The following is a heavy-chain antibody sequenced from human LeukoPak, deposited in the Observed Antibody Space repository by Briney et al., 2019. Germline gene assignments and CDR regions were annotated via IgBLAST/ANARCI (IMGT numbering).Heavy chain of an antibody. Sequence: SQTLSLNCTVSGGSISSGGYYWSWIRQHPGKGLEWIGYIYYSGSTYYNPSLKSRVTISVDTSKNQFSLKLSSVTAADTAVYYCARDGTKLLGYGMDVWGQGTTVTVSS. CDR3: ARDGTKLLGYGMDV. CDR2: IYYSGST. V-gene: IGHV4-31*03. CDR1: GGSISSGGYY. J-gene: IGHJ6*02. D-gene: IGHD3-16*01.